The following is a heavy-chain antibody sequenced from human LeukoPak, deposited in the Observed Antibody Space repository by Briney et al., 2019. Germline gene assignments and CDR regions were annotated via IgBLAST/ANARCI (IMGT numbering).Heavy chain of an antibody. CDR3: ARSSGYVSYFDY. J-gene: IGHJ4*02. Sequence: SETLSLTCTVSGGSISSSSYYWGWIRQPPGKGLEWIGSIYYRGSTYYNPSLKSRVTISVDTSKNQFSLKLSSVTAADTAVYYCARSSGYVSYFDYWGQGTLVTVSS. CDR1: GGSISSSSYY. V-gene: IGHV4-39*01. CDR2: IYYRGST. D-gene: IGHD5-12*01.